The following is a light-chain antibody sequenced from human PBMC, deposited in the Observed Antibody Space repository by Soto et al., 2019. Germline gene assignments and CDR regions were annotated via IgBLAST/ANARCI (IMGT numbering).Light chain of an antibody. Sequence: LVLTQSPGTLSLSPVERTTLSCRASQSISRYLAWYQQKPVQGPMLLIYGASSRSPGTPDRFSGSGSVTDFSLTITRLEPDAFALYYCQQDGSSTATFGQGTQVDIK. V-gene: IGKV3-20*01. CDR3: QQDGSSTAT. CDR1: QSISRY. J-gene: IGKJ1*01. CDR2: GAS.